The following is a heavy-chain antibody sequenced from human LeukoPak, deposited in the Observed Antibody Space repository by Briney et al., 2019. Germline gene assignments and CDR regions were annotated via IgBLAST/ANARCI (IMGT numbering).Heavy chain of an antibody. CDR2: IYYSGRT. V-gene: IGHV4-59*01. Sequence: SETLSLTCAVSGGSISSYYWSWIRQPPGKGLEWIGYIYYSGRTNYNHSLKSRVTISVDTSKNQFSLKLSSVTAADTAVYYCARGAAAGLYYYYYGMDVWGQGTTVTVSS. D-gene: IGHD6-13*01. CDR3: ARGAAAGLYYYYYGMDV. CDR1: GGSISSYY. J-gene: IGHJ6*02.